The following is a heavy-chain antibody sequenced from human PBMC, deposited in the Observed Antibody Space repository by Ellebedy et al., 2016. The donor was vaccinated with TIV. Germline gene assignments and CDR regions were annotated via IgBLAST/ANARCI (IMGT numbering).Heavy chain of an antibody. Sequence: GESLKISCKGSGYSFTTYWIGWVRQMSGKGLEWMGIIYPGDSDTRYSPSFQGQVTISADKSISTAYLQWSSLKGSDTAMYYCARVGEVAATPCSYWGQGTLVTVSS. CDR1: GYSFTTYW. V-gene: IGHV5-51*01. J-gene: IGHJ4*02. CDR2: IYPGDSDT. D-gene: IGHD2-15*01. CDR3: ARVGEVAATPCSY.